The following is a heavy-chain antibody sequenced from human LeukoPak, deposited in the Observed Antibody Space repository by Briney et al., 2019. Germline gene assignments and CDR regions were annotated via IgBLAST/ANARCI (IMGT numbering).Heavy chain of an antibody. Sequence: GASVKVSCKASGSTVTGHYMHWVRQAPGQGLEWMGWINPNSGGTNYAQKFQGRVTMTRDTSISTAYMELSRLRSDDTAVYYGARWPKAKEDSSELRFDYWGQGTLVTVSS. J-gene: IGHJ4*02. CDR3: ARWPKAKEDSSELRFDY. CDR1: GSTVTGHY. V-gene: IGHV1-2*02. CDR2: INPNSGGT. D-gene: IGHD6-19*01.